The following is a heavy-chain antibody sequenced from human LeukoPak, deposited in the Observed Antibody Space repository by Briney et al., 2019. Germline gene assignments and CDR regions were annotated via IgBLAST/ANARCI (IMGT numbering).Heavy chain of an antibody. CDR3: AKGFGELSPYYFDY. Sequence: GGSLRLSCAASGFTFSSYAMSWVHQAPGKGLEWVSAISSNGGSTYYANSVKGRFTISRDNSKNTLYLQMGSLRAEDMAVYYCAKGFGELSPYYFDYWGQGTLVTVSS. J-gene: IGHJ4*02. CDR1: GFTFSSYA. D-gene: IGHD3-10*01. V-gene: IGHV3-64*01. CDR2: ISSNGGST.